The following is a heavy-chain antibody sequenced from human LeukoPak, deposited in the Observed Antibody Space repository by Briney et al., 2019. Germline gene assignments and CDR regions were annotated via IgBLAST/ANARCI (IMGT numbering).Heavy chain of an antibody. CDR1: GGSFSGYY. J-gene: IGHJ4*02. V-gene: IGHV4-34*01. Sequence: PSETLSLTCAVYGGSFSGYYWSWIRQPPGKGLEWIGEINHSGSTNYNPSLKSRVTISVDTSKNQFSLKLSAVTAADTAVYYCARAHYDFWSGYRFDYWGQGTLVTVSS. CDR3: ARAHYDFWSGYRFDY. CDR2: INHSGST. D-gene: IGHD3-3*01.